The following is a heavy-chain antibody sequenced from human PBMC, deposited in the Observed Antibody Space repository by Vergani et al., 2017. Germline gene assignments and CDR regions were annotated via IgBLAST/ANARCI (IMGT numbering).Heavy chain of an antibody. CDR1: GGSLSGYY. J-gene: IGHJ4*02. CDR3: ARSIVSRNPPDYFDN. CDR2: VEDSGYF. Sequence: QVQLQESGPGLVRPSETLSLTCTVSGGSLSGYYWNWIRQTPGEGLEWIGYVEDSGYFNYNPSLKTRVSMSSDTSNKQFSLVLSSVTVSETAVYYCARSIVSRNPPDYFDNWGQGTLVTVSS. V-gene: IGHV4-59*01. D-gene: IGHD1-14*01.